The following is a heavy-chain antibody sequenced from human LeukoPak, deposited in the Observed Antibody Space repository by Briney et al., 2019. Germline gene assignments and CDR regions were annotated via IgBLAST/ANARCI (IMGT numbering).Heavy chain of an antibody. J-gene: IGHJ4*02. D-gene: IGHD3-22*01. V-gene: IGHV3-21*01. CDR2: ISSSSSYI. Sequence: PGGSLRLSCAASGFTFSSYSINWVRQAPGKGLEWVSSISSSSSYIYYADSVKGRFTISRDNAKNSLYLQMNSLRAEDTAVYYCASDIVATLFDSSGPDTDYWGQGTLVTVSS. CDR1: GFTFSSYS. CDR3: ASDIVATLFDSSGPDTDY.